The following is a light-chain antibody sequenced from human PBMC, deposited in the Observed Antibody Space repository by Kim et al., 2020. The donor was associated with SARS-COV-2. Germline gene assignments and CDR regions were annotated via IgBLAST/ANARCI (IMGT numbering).Light chain of an antibody. CDR1: QSVSSTY. J-gene: IGKJ2*01. CDR3: QHYDRSPPIYT. CDR2: GAS. Sequence: EIVLTQSPGTLSLSPGERATLSCRTSQSVSSTYLAWYQQKPGQAPRLLIYGASGRATGIPDRFSGSGSGTDFTLTISRLEPEDFALYYCQHYDRSPPIYTFGQGTKLEI. V-gene: IGKV3-20*01.